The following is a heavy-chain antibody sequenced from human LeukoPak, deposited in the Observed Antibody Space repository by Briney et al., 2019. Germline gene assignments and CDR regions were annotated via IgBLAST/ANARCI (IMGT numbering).Heavy chain of an antibody. CDR2: ISSSSSYI. CDR3: ARKTPHIVVVPAAMVNYYYYYMDV. J-gene: IGHJ6*03. CDR1: GFTFSSYS. V-gene: IGHV3-21*01. D-gene: IGHD2-2*01. Sequence: GGSLRLSCAASGFTFSSYSMNWVRQAPGKGLEWVSSISSSSSYIYYADSVKGRFTISRDNAKNSLYLQMNSLRAEDTAVCYCARKTPHIVVVPAAMVNYYYYYMDVWGKGTTVTVSS.